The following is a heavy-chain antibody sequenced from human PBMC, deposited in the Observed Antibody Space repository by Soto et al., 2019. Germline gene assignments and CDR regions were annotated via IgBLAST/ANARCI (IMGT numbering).Heavy chain of an antibody. CDR2: IHYSGST. J-gene: IGHJ4*02. CDR3: ARLDYGDYVFNY. V-gene: IGHV4-59*08. Sequence: PSETLSLTCTVSGGSISSFYWSWIRQPPGKGLEYIGYIHYSGSTNYSPSLKSRVTISLDTSKNQFSLKLSSVTAADTAVYYCARLDYGDYVFNYWGQGTLVTVSS. CDR1: GGSISSFY. D-gene: IGHD4-17*01.